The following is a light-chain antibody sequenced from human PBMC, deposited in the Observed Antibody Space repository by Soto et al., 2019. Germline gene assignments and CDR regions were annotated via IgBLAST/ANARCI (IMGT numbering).Light chain of an antibody. CDR2: EVD. CDR3: SSYAGSNNLKV. Sequence: QSVLTQPPSASGSPGQSVTISCTGTGSDVGGHNYVSWYQQHPGKAPKLMIYEVDKRPSGVPDRFSGSKSGNTASLTVSGLQAEDEADYYCSSYAGSNNLKVFGGGTKLTVL. CDR1: GSDVGGHNY. J-gene: IGLJ2*01. V-gene: IGLV2-8*01.